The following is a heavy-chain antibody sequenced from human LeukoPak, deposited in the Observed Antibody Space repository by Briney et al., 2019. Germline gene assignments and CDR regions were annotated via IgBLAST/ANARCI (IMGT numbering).Heavy chain of an antibody. CDR1: GFTFSSYA. J-gene: IGHJ3*02. V-gene: IGHV3-23*01. CDR2: ISGTGGST. Sequence: GGSLRLSCAASGFTFSSYAMSSVRQAPGKGLEWVSAISGTGGSTYYADSVKGLFTISRDNSKNTLYLQMNSLRAEDTAVYYCAKVVDSSGWYSNDAFDIWGQGTMVTVSS. D-gene: IGHD6-19*01. CDR3: AKVVDSSGWYSNDAFDI.